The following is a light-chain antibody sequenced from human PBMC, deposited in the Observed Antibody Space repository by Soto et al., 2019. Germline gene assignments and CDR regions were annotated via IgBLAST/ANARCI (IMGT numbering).Light chain of an antibody. V-gene: IGKV3-11*01. CDR1: QSVSSY. Sequence: EIVLTQSPATLSLSPGERATISCRASQSVSSYLAWYQQKPGQAPRLLIYDASNWATGIPARFSGSGSGTDFTLTISSPEPEDLAVYYCQQRNNWPNTFGQGTKLQIK. CDR2: DAS. CDR3: QQRNNWPNT. J-gene: IGKJ2*01.